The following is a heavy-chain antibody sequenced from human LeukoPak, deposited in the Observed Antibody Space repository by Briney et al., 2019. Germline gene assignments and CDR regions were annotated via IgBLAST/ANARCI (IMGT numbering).Heavy chain of an antibody. J-gene: IGHJ5*02. CDR2: IYYSGST. CDR3: ARDGALGYCSGGSCFNWFDP. Sequence: SETLSLTCTVSGGSISSGGYYWSWIRQHPGKGLEWIGYIYYSGSTYYNPSLKSRVAISVDTSKNQFSLKLSSVTAADTAVYYCARDGALGYCSGGSCFNWFDPWDQGTLVTVSS. D-gene: IGHD2-15*01. V-gene: IGHV4-31*03. CDR1: GGSISSGGYY.